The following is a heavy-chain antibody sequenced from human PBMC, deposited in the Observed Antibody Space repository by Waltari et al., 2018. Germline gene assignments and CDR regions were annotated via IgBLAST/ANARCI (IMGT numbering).Heavy chain of an antibody. CDR3: ARDPGPIMGAPDL. V-gene: IGHV1-2*02. CDR2: FNPKKGDS. CDR1: GYTFTANT. J-gene: IGHJ5*02. D-gene: IGHD1-26*01. Sequence: QEQLVQSGSEVKKPGASVRVSCQPSGYTFTANTLHWFRQAHNQRLKWMGWFNPKKGDSESAANFLGRVTMSRDTSINTVYLDLSGLRSDDTAIYFCARDPGPIMGAPDLWGQGTQVTVSS.